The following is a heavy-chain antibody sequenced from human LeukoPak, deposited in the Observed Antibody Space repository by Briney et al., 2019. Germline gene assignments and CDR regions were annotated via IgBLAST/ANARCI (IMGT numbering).Heavy chain of an antibody. V-gene: IGHV3-11*01. CDR3: ARGGAHGMDF. CDR1: GFTFSDYY. J-gene: IGHJ6*02. Sequence: GGSLRLSCAASGFTFSDYYMTWIRQAPGKGLDWVSYISGFASDIHYGDSVKGRFTISRDNAKNSVYLQMNSLRVEDTAVYYCARGGAHGMDFWGQGTTVTVSS. D-gene: IGHD1-26*01. CDR2: ISGFASDI.